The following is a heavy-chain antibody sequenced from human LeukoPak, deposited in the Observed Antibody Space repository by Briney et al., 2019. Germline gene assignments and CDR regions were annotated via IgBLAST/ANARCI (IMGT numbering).Heavy chain of an antibody. CDR2: IKQDGSEK. J-gene: IGHJ3*02. CDR3: ARDWQWQQLDGDAFDI. Sequence: GSLRLSCAASGFTFSTYWMSWVRQAPGKGLEWVANIKQDGSEKYYVDSVKGRFTISRDNAKNSLFLQMNSLRAEDTAVYYCARDWQWQQLDGDAFDIWGQGTMVTVSS. V-gene: IGHV3-7*04. CDR1: GFTFSTYW. D-gene: IGHD6-13*01.